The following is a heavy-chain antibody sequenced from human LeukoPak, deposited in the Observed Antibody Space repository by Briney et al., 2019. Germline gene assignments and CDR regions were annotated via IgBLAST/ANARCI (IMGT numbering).Heavy chain of an antibody. J-gene: IGHJ4*02. CDR3: AKDAYSGSWWYFDY. Sequence: PGGSLRLSCVASGFTFRHYAMSWVRQAPGKGLEWVSVIYSGGSTYYADSVKGRFTISRDNSKNTLYLQMNSLRAEDTAVYYCAKDAYSGSWWYFDYWGQGTLVTVSS. CDR1: GFTFRHYA. D-gene: IGHD1-26*01. V-gene: IGHV3-23*03. CDR2: IYSGGST.